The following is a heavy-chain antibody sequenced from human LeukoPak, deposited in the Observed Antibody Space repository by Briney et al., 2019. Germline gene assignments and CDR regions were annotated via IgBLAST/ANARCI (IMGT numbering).Heavy chain of an antibody. Sequence: PSETLSLTCTVSGGSINNYYWSWIRQPSGKGLEWIGYIYYFGTTNYNPSLKSRVTISVDTSKNHFSLKLSSVTAADTAVYYCARYRVGTGYYFDYWGQGTLVTVSS. CDR2: IYYFGTT. D-gene: IGHD2-21*02. V-gene: IGHV4-59*01. CDR3: ARYRVGTGYYFDY. CDR1: GGSINNYY. J-gene: IGHJ4*02.